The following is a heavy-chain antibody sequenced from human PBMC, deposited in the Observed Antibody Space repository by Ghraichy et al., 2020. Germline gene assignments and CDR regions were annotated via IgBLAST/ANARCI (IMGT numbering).Heavy chain of an antibody. J-gene: IGHJ4*02. CDR3: AKDGSTTGTTFDF. V-gene: IGHV3-23*01. CDR1: GFTFSGYI. D-gene: IGHD1-1*01. Sequence: GGSLRLSCAASGFTFSGYIMSWVRQAPGKGLEWVSTIVGSGSTTYYADSVQGRFTISRDNSKNTLYLQMNSPRAEDTAVYYCAKDGSTTGTTFDFWGQGTLVTVSS. CDR2: IVGSGSTT.